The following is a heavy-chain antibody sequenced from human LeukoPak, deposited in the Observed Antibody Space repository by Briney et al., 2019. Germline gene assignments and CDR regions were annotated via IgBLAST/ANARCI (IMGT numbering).Heavy chain of an antibody. D-gene: IGHD1-1*01. J-gene: IGHJ4*02. CDR3: ASSDGDWNHEITF. Sequence: ASVKVSCKASGYTFTGHYMHWVRQAPGQGLQWMGWLNPSSGDTKYAQNFQGRVTMTRDTSITTAYMQLNSLRSADTAVYFCASSDGDWNHEITFWGQGTLVTVSS. CDR1: GYTFTGHY. CDR2: LNPSSGDT. V-gene: IGHV1-2*02.